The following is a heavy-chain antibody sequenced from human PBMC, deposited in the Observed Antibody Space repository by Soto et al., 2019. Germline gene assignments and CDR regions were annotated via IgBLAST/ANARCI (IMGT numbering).Heavy chain of an antibody. CDR2: LYGSGRGI. CDR3: AKDAVAGDGVWIAHA. J-gene: IGHJ5*02. CDR1: GFTFSSYA. V-gene: IGHV3-23*01. Sequence: GGSLRLSCAASGFTFSSYAMIWIRQVPGKGLEWVSGLYGSGRGIHYADSVKGRFTISRDNSACAVYLQMNNLRVEDTAVYYCAKDAVAGDGVWIAHAWGRGTAVTVSS. D-gene: IGHD4-17*01.